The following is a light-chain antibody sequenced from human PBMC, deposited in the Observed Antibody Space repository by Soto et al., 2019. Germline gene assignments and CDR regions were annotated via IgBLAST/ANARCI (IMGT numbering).Light chain of an antibody. V-gene: IGKV3-20*01. Sequence: EIVLTQSPGTLSLSPGERATLSCRASQSVSSSYLAWYQQKPGQAPRLLIYGASSRATGLPDRFSGSWSGTDFTLTISRLEPEDFAVYYCQQYGSSPWTFGQGPKVEIK. CDR2: GAS. CDR1: QSVSSSY. CDR3: QQYGSSPWT. J-gene: IGKJ1*01.